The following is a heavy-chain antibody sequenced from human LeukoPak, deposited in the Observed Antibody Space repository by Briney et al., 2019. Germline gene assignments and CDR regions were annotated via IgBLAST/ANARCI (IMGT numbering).Heavy chain of an antibody. V-gene: IGHV3-23*01. Sequence: GGSLRLSCAPSGFTFSSYTISGVRQAPGKGLEWVSAISGSDGRTYYADSVKGRFTISRDNSKNTLSLKMNSLRAEDTAVNYCGKDGSHWKPSECWGPVVLVIVSS. CDR1: GFTFSSYT. CDR2: ISGSDGRT. D-gene: IGHD1-1*01. J-gene: IGHJ4*02. CDR3: GKDGSHWKPSEC.